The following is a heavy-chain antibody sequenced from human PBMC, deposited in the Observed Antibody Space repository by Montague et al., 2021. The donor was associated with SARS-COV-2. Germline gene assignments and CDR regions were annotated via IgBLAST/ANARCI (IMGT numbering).Heavy chain of an antibody. V-gene: IGHV4-31*03. CDR2: IYYSGST. D-gene: IGHD3-3*01. J-gene: IGHJ6*02. CDR3: ARVLSHRAIFGVVIINGMDV. Sequence: TLSLTCTVSGGSISSGGYYWSWIRQHPGKGLEWIGYIYYSGSTYYXPSLKSRVTISVDTSKNQFPLKLSSVTAADTAVYYCARVLSHRAIFGVVIINGMDVWGQGTTVTVSS. CDR1: GGSISSGGYY.